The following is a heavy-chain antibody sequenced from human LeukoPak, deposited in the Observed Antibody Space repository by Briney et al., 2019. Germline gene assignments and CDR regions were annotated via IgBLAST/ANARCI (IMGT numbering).Heavy chain of an antibody. V-gene: IGHV3-53*01. CDR3: TRCSGTKYYYDSSPDY. J-gene: IGHJ4*02. Sequence: GGSLRLSCAASGFTVSSNYMSWVRQAPGKGLEWVSVIYSGGTTYYADSVKGRFTISRDNSNNTLYLQMNSLRAEDTAVYYCTRCSGTKYYYDSSPDYWGQGTLVTVSS. CDR2: IYSGGTT. CDR1: GFTVSSNY. D-gene: IGHD3-22*01.